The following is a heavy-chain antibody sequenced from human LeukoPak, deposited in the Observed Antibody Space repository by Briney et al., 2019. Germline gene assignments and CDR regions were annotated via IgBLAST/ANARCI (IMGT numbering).Heavy chain of an antibody. CDR3: AREGIAAPAQFDY. D-gene: IGHD6-13*01. CDR2: IIPIFGTA. J-gene: IGHJ4*02. CDR1: GGTFSSYA. Sequence: AGGSLRLSCAASGGTFSSYAISWVRQAPGQGLEWMGGIIPIFGTANYAQKFQGRVTITADESTSTAYMELSRLRSDDTAVYYCAREGIAAPAQFDYWGQGTLVTVSS. V-gene: IGHV1-69*01.